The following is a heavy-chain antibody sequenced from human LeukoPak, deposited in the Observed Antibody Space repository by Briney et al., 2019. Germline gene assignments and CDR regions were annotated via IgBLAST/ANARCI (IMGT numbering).Heavy chain of an antibody. CDR3: TRDTGCSGGTCYSFYDY. Sequence: GGSLRLSCAASGFTFSSYWMTWVRQAPGKGLEWVANIKQDGSEKYYVDSVKGRFTISRDNAKNSPYLQMNSLRAEDTAVYYCTRDTGCSGGTCYSFYDYWGQGTLVTVSS. J-gene: IGHJ4*02. V-gene: IGHV3-7*01. D-gene: IGHD2-15*01. CDR2: IKQDGSEK. CDR1: GFTFSSYW.